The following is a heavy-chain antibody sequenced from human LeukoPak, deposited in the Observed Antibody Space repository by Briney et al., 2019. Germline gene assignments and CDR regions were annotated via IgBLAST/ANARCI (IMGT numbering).Heavy chain of an antibody. CDR2: ISSSGTYI. J-gene: IGHJ3*02. CDR1: GFTFSRFS. CDR3: ARSSPYGDYLVDAFDI. Sequence: GGSLRLSCAASGFTFSRFSMNWVRQAPGKGLEWVSSISSSGTYIYYADSVKGRFTISRDSAKNSLYLQMNSLRAEDTAVYYCARSSPYGDYLVDAFDIWGQGTMVTVSS. D-gene: IGHD4-17*01. V-gene: IGHV3-21*01.